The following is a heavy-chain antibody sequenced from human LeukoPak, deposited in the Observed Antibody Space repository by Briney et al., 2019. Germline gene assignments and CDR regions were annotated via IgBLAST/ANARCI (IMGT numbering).Heavy chain of an antibody. CDR3: ARARPDVQLWFYDY. Sequence: ASVKVSCQASGYTFTSYGITWVRQAPGQGLEWMGWISAFNGNTNHAQKLQGRVTMTTDTSTSTAYMELRSLRSDDTAVYYCARARPDVQLWFYDYWGQGTLVTVSS. CDR1: GYTFTSYG. D-gene: IGHD5-18*01. CDR2: ISAFNGNT. V-gene: IGHV1-18*01. J-gene: IGHJ4*02.